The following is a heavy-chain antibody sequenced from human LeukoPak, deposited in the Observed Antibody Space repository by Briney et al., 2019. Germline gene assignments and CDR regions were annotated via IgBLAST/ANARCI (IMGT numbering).Heavy chain of an antibody. CDR3: AKGAAILTGYNFYFDY. CDR1: GFTFDDYT. D-gene: IGHD3-9*01. Sequence: GGSLRLSCAASGFTFDDYTMHWVRQAPGKGLEWVSLITWDGDTTYYADSLKGRFIISRDNNKNSLYLQMNSLRTEDTALYYCAKGAAILTGYNFYFDYWGQGTLVTVSS. J-gene: IGHJ4*02. V-gene: IGHV3-43*01. CDR2: ITWDGDTT.